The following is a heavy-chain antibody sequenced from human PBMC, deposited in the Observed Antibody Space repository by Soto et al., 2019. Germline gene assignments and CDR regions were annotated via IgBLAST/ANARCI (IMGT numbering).Heavy chain of an antibody. Sequence: QVTLKESGPVLVKPTETLMLTCTVSGFSLSNAIMGVTWIRQPPGTALECLAHVFSNDEKSYTTVLKRRLTISKNTSQRQVFRTMSNMDPADTATYHCARITVYGDSPGGKYGMDVCGQGATVTVSS. CDR2: VFSNDEK. D-gene: IGHD1-1*01. J-gene: IGHJ6*02. CDR1: GFSLSNAIMG. CDR3: ARITVYGDSPGGKYGMDV. V-gene: IGHV2-26*01.